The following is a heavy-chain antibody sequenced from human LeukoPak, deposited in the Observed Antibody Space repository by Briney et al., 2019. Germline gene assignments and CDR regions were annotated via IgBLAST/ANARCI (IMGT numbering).Heavy chain of an antibody. CDR1: GFTFSCSA. CDR3: TTPERVDYGDHSFEFDY. Sequence: GSLRLSCAASGFTFSCSAMQWVRQASGKGLEWVGRIRSKANSYATAYAASVEGRFTISRDDSKNTAYLQMNSLKTEDTAVYYCTTPERVDYGDHSFEFDYWGQGTLVTVSS. D-gene: IGHD4-17*01. V-gene: IGHV3-73*01. CDR2: IRSKANSYAT. J-gene: IGHJ4*02.